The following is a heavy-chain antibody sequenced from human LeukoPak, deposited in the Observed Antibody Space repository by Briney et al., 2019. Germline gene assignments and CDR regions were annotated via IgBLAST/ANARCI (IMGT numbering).Heavy chain of an antibody. V-gene: IGHV3-30*02. CDR2: IRYDGSNK. J-gene: IGHJ4*02. D-gene: IGHD2-21*02. CDR1: GFTFTNYG. CDR3: ARLLDLDY. Sequence: GGSLRLSCEAAGFTFTNYGMNWVRQAPGKGLEWVAFIRYDGSNKYYADSVKGRFTISRDNSKNTLYLQMNSLRAEDTAVYYCARLLDLDYWGQGTLVTVSS.